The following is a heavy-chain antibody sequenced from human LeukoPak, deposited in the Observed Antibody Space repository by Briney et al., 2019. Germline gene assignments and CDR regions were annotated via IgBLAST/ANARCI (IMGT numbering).Heavy chain of an antibody. V-gene: IGHV3-33*01. D-gene: IGHD6-19*01. CDR2: IWYDGSNK. J-gene: IGHJ4*02. CDR3: ARDRGSSGWYFDY. CDR1: GFTFSSYG. Sequence: GGSLRLSCAASGFTFSSYGVHWVRQAPGKGLEWVAVIWYDGSNKYYADSVKGRFTISRDNSKNTLYLQMNSLRAEDTAVYYCARDRGSSGWYFDYWGQGTLVTVSS.